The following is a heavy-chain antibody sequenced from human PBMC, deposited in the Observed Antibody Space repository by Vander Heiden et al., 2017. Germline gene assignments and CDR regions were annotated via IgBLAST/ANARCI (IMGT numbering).Heavy chain of an antibody. Sequence: EVQLVESGGGLVKPGGSLRLSCAASGFTFSYAWMNWVRQAPGKGLEWVGRIKSKPDGGTTDYAAPVKGRFTISRDDSKNTLYLQMNSLKTEDTAVYYCTTGLVVVDAFDIWAKGQWSPSLQ. CDR2: IKSKPDGGTT. J-gene: IGHJ3*02. CDR3: TTGLVVVDAFDI. CDR1: GFTFSYAW. D-gene: IGHD2-15*01. V-gene: IGHV3-15*07.